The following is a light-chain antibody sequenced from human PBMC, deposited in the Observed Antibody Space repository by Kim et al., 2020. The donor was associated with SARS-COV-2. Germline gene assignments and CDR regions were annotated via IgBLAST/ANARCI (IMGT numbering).Light chain of an antibody. CDR2: GKN. J-gene: IGLJ3*02. CDR3: NSRDSTGNHVV. V-gene: IGLV3-19*01. Sequence: APGQTVRITCQGDILRTYYATWYQQKPGQAPVLVIYGKNNRPSGIPDRFSGSSSGNTASLTIIGAQAEDEAAYYCNSRDSTGNHVVFGGGTQLTVL. CDR1: ILRTYY.